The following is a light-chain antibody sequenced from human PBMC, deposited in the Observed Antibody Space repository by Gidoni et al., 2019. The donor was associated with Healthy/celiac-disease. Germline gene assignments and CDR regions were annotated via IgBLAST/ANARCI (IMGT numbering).Light chain of an antibody. Sequence: DIVLTQSPATLSLAPGESATLSCSASQSGSSYFAWYPQKPGQAPRLLIYDASNWATGIPARFSGSGSGTDFTLTISSLEPEDFAVYYCQQRSNWPPFTFGPGTKVDIK. V-gene: IGKV3-11*01. CDR2: DAS. CDR1: QSGSSY. CDR3: QQRSNWPPFT. J-gene: IGKJ3*01.